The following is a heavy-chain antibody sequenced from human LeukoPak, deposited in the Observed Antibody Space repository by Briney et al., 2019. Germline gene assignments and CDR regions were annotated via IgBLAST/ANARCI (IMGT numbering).Heavy chain of an antibody. CDR1: GYTFTGYY. V-gene: IGHV1-2*02. Sequence: GASVEVSCKASGYTFTGYYMHWVRQAPGQGLEWMGWINPNSGGTNYAQKFQGRVTMTRDTSIGTAYMELSRLRSDDTAVYYCARVLGNYYDSSGYYCFDYWGQGTLATVSS. D-gene: IGHD3-22*01. CDR2: INPNSGGT. J-gene: IGHJ4*02. CDR3: ARVLGNYYDSSGYYCFDY.